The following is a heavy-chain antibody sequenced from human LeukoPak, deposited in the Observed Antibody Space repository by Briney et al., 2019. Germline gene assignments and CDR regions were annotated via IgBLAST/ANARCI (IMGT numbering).Heavy chain of an antibody. D-gene: IGHD2-2*01. CDR1: GYTFTSYG. CDR2: ISAYNGNT. V-gene: IGHV1-18*01. Sequence: SVKVSCKASGYTFTSYGISWVRQAPGQGLEWMGWISAYNGNTNYAQKLQGRVTMTTDTSTSTAYMELRSLRSDDTAVYYCARKYCSSTSCYVYYYGMDVWGQGTTVTVSS. J-gene: IGHJ6*02. CDR3: ARKYCSSTSCYVYYYGMDV.